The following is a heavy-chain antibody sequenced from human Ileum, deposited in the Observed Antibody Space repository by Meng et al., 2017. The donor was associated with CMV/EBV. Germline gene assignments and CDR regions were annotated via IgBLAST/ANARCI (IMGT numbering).Heavy chain of an antibody. CDR1: GFTFSNYG. CDR3: AKGGSGSYPTDGMDV. V-gene: IGHV3-30*02. D-gene: IGHD1-26*01. J-gene: IGHJ6*02. CDR2: IRVDGSYK. Sequence: GESLKISCAASGFTFSNYGMHWVRQAPGKGLEWLAFIRVDGSYKYYADSVKGRFTISRDNSKNTMYLQMNSLRAEDTAVYYCAKGGSGSYPTDGMDVWGQGTTVTVSS.